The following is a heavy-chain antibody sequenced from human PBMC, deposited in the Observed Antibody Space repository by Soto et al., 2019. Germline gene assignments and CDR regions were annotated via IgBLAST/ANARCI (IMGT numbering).Heavy chain of an antibody. V-gene: IGHV3-23*01. CDR2: ISGSGGST. J-gene: IGHJ4*02. CDR1: GFTFSSYA. D-gene: IGHD3-22*01. Sequence: VGSLRLSCAASGFTFSSYAMSWVRQAPGKGLEWVSAISGSGGSTYYADSVKGRFTISRDNSKNTLYLQMNSLRAEDTAVYYCAKALDYYDSSGYFSPGHALDYCGQGTLV. CDR3: AKALDYYDSSGYFSPGHALDY.